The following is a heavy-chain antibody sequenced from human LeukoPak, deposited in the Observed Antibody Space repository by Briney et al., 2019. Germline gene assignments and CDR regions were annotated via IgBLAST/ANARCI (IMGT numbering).Heavy chain of an antibody. CDR3: ARRITMVRGVMGPHFDR. Sequence: GASVKVSCKASGGTFSSYAISWVRQAPGQGLEWMGGNIPIFGTANYAQKFQGRVTITADKSTSTAYMELSSLRSEDTAVYYCARRITMVRGVMGPHFDRWGQGALVTVSS. V-gene: IGHV1-69*06. D-gene: IGHD3-10*01. CDR1: GGTFSSYA. CDR2: NIPIFGTA. J-gene: IGHJ5*02.